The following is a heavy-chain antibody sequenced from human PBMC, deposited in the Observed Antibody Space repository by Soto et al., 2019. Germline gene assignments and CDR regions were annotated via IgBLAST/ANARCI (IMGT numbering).Heavy chain of an antibody. J-gene: IGHJ6*02. D-gene: IGHD2-2*01. CDR2: IKSITDGGTT. CDR1: GITFSNAW. CDR3: TTDSADIVVVPATFGMDV. Sequence: EVQLVESGGDLVKPGGSLRLSCAASGITFSNAWMTWVRQAPGKGLEWVGRIKSITDGGTTDYAAPVKGRFTISRDDSKDTLYLQMNNLRTEDTAVYHCTTDSADIVVVPATFGMDVWGQGTTVTVSS. V-gene: IGHV3-15*01.